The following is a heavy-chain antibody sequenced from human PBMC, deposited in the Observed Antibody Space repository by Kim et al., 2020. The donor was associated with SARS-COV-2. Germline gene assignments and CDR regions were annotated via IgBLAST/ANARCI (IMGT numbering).Heavy chain of an antibody. V-gene: IGHV4-59*09. CDR3: ARGNYYYGMDV. J-gene: IGHJ6*02. CDR2: T. Sequence: TNYNTYLKSRVTVSVDKSKNQCYLKLSAVTAADTAVYYCARGNYYYGMDVWGQGTTVTVSS.